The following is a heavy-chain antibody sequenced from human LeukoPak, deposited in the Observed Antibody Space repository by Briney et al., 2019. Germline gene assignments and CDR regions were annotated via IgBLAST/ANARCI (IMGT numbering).Heavy chain of an antibody. D-gene: IGHD3-3*01. CDR1: GGSISSVGHY. CDR3: ARDEAIFGAGYYYGMDV. CDR2: FNYSGST. J-gene: IGHJ6*02. V-gene: IGHV4-31*03. Sequence: SETLSLTCTVSGGSISSVGHYWSSPRQHPGKGLEWIAYFNYSGSTYYNPYLKSRVTISVDTSQNQFSLKLSSVTAADTAVYYCARDEAIFGAGYYYGMDVWGQGTTVTVSS.